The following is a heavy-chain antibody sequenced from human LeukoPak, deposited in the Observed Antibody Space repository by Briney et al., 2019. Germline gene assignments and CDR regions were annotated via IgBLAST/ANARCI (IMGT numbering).Heavy chain of an antibody. J-gene: IGHJ5*02. Sequence: SVKVSCKTSGGTFSNSTINWVRQAPGQGLEWMGGIIPMSETTNYAQKFQGRVTMTADQSTTTVYLELSSLRSEDTAVYYCARDLVTAQDWLDPWGQGTLVTVSS. CDR3: ARDLVTAQDWLDP. D-gene: IGHD2-21*02. CDR2: IIPMSETT. CDR1: GGTFSNST. V-gene: IGHV1-69*01.